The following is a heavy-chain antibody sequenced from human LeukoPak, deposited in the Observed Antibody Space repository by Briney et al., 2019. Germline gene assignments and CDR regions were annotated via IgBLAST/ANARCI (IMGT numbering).Heavy chain of an antibody. CDR3: AREDY. Sequence: ASVKVSCKASGYRFTGYYIHWVRQAPGQGLEWMGWIDPSSGGTNYAQKFQVRVTMTRDTSISTVCMELNRLTSDDTAVYYCAREDYWGQGTLVTVSS. J-gene: IGHJ4*02. CDR2: IDPSSGGT. V-gene: IGHV1-2*02. CDR1: GYRFTGYY.